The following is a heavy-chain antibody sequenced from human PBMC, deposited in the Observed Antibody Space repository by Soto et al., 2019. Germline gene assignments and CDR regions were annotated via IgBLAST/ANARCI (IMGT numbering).Heavy chain of an antibody. D-gene: IGHD1-7*01. J-gene: IGHJ6*02. CDR3: AREGPNRNYVVYYYGMDV. CDR1: GGTFSSYA. Sequence: GASVKVSCKASGGTFSSYAISWVRQAPGQGLEWMGGIIPIFGTANYAQKFQGRVTITADESTSTAYMELSSLRSEDTAVYYCAREGPNRNYVVYYYGMDVWGQGTTVTVSS. V-gene: IGHV1-69*13. CDR2: IIPIFGTA.